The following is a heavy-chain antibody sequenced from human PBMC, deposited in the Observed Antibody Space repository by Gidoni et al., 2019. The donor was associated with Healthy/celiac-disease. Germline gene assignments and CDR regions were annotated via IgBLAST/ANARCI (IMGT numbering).Heavy chain of an antibody. CDR2: IIPILGIA. Sequence: QVQLVQSGAEVKKPGSTGRVSGKASGGTFSSYAISWVRQAPGQGLEWMGGIIPILGIANYAQKFQGRVTITADKSTSTAYMELRSLRSEDTAVYYCASIGGFGELFSSMDVWGQGTTVTVSS. D-gene: IGHD3-10*01. CDR3: ASIGGFGELFSSMDV. CDR1: GGTFSSYA. V-gene: IGHV1-69*10. J-gene: IGHJ6*02.